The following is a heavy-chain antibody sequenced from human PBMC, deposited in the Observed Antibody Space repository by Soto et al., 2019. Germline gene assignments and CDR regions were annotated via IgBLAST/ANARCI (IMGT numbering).Heavy chain of an antibody. CDR3: ARRDGLDY. V-gene: IGHV3-23*01. CDR2: ISAIDFST. CDR1: GFTFSSYA. J-gene: IGHJ4*02. Sequence: EVRLLESGGGLVQPGGSLRLSCAASGFTFSSYAMTWVRQAPGKGLEWVSAISAIDFSTYYADSVNGRFTISRDNSKNTVYLQMNSLRAEDTAVYYCARRDGLDYWGQGTLVTVSS.